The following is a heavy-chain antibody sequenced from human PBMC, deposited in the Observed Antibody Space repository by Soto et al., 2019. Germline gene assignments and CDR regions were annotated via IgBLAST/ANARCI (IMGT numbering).Heavy chain of an antibody. V-gene: IGHV1-18*01. J-gene: IGHJ4*02. D-gene: IGHD4-17*01. CDR1: GYTFATST. CDR3: AIADYGDDDY. CDR2: IKAYSGNT. Sequence: QLQLVQSGPAAKKPGASVKVSCKASGYTFATSTISWVRQAPGQGPEWMGWIKAYSGNTNYAQKLQGRFTMNTDTSTSTAYRELRSLTTDDTAIYYCAIADYGDDDYGGQGTLVTVFS.